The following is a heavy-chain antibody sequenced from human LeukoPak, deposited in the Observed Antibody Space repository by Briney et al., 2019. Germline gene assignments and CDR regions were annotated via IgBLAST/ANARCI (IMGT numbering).Heavy chain of an antibody. D-gene: IGHD6-13*01. Sequence: ASVKVSCKTPRGTFNSNAINWVRQAPGQGLEWMGIINPSGGSTSYAQKFQGRVTMTRDTSTSTVYMELSSLRSEDTAVYYCALAAQYYYYYMDVWGKGTTVTVSS. J-gene: IGHJ6*03. CDR2: INPSGGST. CDR3: ALAAQYYYYYMDV. V-gene: IGHV1-46*02. CDR1: RGTFNSNA.